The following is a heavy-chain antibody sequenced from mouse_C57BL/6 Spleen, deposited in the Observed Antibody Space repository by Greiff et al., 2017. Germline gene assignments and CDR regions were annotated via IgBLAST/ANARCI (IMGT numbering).Heavy chain of an antibody. CDR3: ARKDGYYFAY. D-gene: IGHD2-3*01. V-gene: IGHV1-66*01. CDR1: GYSFTSYY. Sequence: QVQLQQSGPELVKPGASVKISCKASGYSFTSYYIHWVKQRPGQGLEWIGWIYPGSGNTNYNQKFKGKSTLTVDKSSSTAYMHLSSLTSEDSAVYYCARKDGYYFAYWGQGTLVTVSA. J-gene: IGHJ3*01. CDR2: IYPGSGNT.